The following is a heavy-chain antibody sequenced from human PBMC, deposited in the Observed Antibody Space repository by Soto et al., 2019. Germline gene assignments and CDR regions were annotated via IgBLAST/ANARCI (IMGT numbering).Heavy chain of an antibody. D-gene: IGHD2-2*01. CDR3: AFLVQLLKGSWTVP. CDR2: IYYSGGT. V-gene: IGHV4-30-4*01. CDR1: AGSISTGDYF. J-gene: IGHJ5*02. Sequence: SETLSLTSTVSAGSISTGDYFWSWIRQPPGKGLEWIGYIYYSGGTYYNPSLKSRVTISVDTSKNQFSLKLSSVTAADTAVYYCAFLVQLLKGSWTVPWGEGTLVTVS.